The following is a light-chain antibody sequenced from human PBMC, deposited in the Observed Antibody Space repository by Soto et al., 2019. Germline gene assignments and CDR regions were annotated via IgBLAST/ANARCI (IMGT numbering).Light chain of an antibody. CDR2: GAS. V-gene: IGKV1-12*01. CDR3: LQDYGDSWT. CDR1: QDIGNF. Sequence: DIQMTQSPSSVSASVGDRFTISCRASQDIGNFLAWYQQTPGKAPRLLIHGASSLSREIPSRFSGGGTGTHFTLTISGLQPEDFASYYCLQDYGDSWTFGQGTKVDIK. J-gene: IGKJ1*01.